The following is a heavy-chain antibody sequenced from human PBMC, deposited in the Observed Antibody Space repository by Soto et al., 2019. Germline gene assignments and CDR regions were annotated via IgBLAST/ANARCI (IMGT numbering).Heavy chain of an antibody. CDR2: ISGSGGVT. CDR1: GFTFKNYD. J-gene: IGHJ4*02. V-gene: IGHV3-23*01. CDR3: AKNRQFRSYYESAGHYYN. D-gene: IGHD3-10*01. Sequence: EVELLESGGGLVQPGGSLRLSCVASGFTFKNYDMRWIRQAPGKGLEWVSGISGSGGVTYYADSVKGRFTISRDNSKNTLYLQMNGLRSEDTAIYYCAKNRQFRSYYESAGHYYNWCQGTLVTVSS.